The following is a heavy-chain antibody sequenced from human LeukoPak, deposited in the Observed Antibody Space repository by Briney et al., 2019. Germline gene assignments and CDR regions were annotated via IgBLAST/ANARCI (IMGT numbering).Heavy chain of an antibody. CDR2: ISYDGSNK. Sequence: PGGSLRLSCAASGFTFSSYAMHWVRQAPGKGLEWVAVISYDGSNKYYADSVKGRFTISRDNSKNTLDLQMNSLRAEDTAVYYCAKPRKSTYDILTGPDYWGQGTLVTVSS. CDR1: GFTFSSYA. D-gene: IGHD3-9*01. V-gene: IGHV3-30*04. CDR3: AKPRKSTYDILTGPDY. J-gene: IGHJ4*02.